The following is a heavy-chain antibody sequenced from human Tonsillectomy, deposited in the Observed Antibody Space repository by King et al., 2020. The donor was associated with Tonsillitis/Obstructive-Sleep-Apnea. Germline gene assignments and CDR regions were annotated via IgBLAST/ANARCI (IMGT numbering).Heavy chain of an antibody. Sequence: VQLVESGGGVVQPGRSLRLSCAASGFTFSSYGMHWVRQAPGKGLEWVAVIWYDGSNKYYADSVKGRFTISRDNSKNTLYLQMNSLRAEDTAVYYCARDEDDFSRLDHWGQGTLVTVSS. CDR2: IWYDGSNK. CDR1: GFTFSSYG. J-gene: IGHJ4*02. V-gene: IGHV3-33*01. CDR3: ARDEDDFSRLDH. D-gene: IGHD3-3*01.